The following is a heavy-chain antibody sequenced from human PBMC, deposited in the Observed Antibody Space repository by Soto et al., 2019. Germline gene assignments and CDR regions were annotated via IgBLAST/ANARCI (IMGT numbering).Heavy chain of an antibody. J-gene: IGHJ6*02. CDR2: VSGSGGST. D-gene: IGHD3-3*02. V-gene: IGHV3-23*01. CDR3: AKHFCPTTSASPPLYT. Sequence: PGGSLRLSCAAPAFSFSNYAMSWVRQAPGKGLEWVSAVSGSGGSTYYADSVKGRFSISRDNSKNTLYLQMNSLRAEDTAVFHCAKHFCPTTSASPPLYTWGQGTTVPVS. CDR1: AFSFSNYA.